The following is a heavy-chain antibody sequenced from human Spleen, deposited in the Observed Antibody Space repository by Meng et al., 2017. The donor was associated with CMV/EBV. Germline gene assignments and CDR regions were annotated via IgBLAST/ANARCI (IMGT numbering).Heavy chain of an antibody. D-gene: IGHD3-3*01. CDR1: GFTFVSNA. Sequence: GGSLRLSCAASGFTFVSNAMTWARQAPGKGLEWVSSISGSGVGTYYADSVKGRFTISRDNSKNTLYLQLDSLRAEDTGIYYCAKDIYDFWTGYYPYYFDSWGQGTLVTVSS. V-gene: IGHV3-23*01. CDR3: AKDIYDFWTGYYPYYFDS. J-gene: IGHJ4*02. CDR2: ISGSGVGT.